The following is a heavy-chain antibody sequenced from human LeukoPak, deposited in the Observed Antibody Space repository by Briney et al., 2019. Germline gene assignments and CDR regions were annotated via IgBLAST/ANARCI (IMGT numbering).Heavy chain of an antibody. CDR3: ARVGLYCSSTSCSPGAFDI. CDR1: GGSTSSGSYY. J-gene: IGHJ3*02. D-gene: IGHD2-2*01. CDR2: IYTSGST. V-gene: IGHV4-61*02. Sequence: SETLSLTCTVSGGSTSSGSYYWSWIRQPAGKGLEWIGRIYTSGSTNYNPSLKSRVTISVDTSKNQFSLKLSSVTAADTAVYYCARVGLYCSSTSCSPGAFDIWGQGTMVTVSS.